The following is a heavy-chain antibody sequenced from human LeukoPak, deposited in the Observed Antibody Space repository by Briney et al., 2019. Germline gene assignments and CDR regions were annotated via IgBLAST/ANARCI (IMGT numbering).Heavy chain of an antibody. D-gene: IGHD1-26*01. CDR3: SKPADGSYTGLFNY. V-gene: IGHV3-23*01. Sequence: GGSLRLSCAASGFTFSSYAMSWVRQAPGKGLEWVSAISGSGGSTYYADSVKGRFTISRDNSKNTLYLQMNSLRAEDTAVYFCSKPADGSYTGLFNYWGQGTLVTVSS. J-gene: IGHJ4*02. CDR1: GFTFSSYA. CDR2: ISGSGGST.